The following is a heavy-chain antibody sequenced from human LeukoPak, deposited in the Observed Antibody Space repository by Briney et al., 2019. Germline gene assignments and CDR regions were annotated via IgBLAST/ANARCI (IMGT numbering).Heavy chain of an antibody. CDR2: VSHGGTS. CDR3: ARGIFYGGRKQYTWFDL. J-gene: IGHJ5*02. D-gene: IGHD2/OR15-2a*01. CDR1: GGPFRGFF. V-gene: IGHV4-34*01. Sequence: SETLSLTCAVSGGPFRGFFWSWIRQAPGKGLEWIAEVSHGGTSNYNPSLKSRITISVDTSKSQFSLKLTSVTAADTAVYYCARGIFYGGRKQYTWFDLWGQGTLVTVSS.